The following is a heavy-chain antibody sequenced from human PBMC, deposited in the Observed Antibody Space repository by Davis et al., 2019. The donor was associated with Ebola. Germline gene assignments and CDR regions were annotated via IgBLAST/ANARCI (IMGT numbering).Heavy chain of an antibody. V-gene: IGHV4-34*01. CDR1: GGSFSGYY. J-gene: IGHJ6*02. CDR2: INHSGST. D-gene: IGHD1-26*01. CDR3: AKAYSGSHLLGTRSYYYGMDV. Sequence: SETLSLTCAVYGGSFSGYYWSWIRQPPGKGLEWIGEINHSGSTNCNPSLKSRVTISVDTSKNQFSLKLSSVTAADTAVYYCAKAYSGSHLLGTRSYYYGMDVWGQGTTVTVSS.